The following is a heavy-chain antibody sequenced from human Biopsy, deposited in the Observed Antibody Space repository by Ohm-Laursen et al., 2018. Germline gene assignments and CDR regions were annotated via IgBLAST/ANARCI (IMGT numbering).Heavy chain of an antibody. CDR2: IYYNGST. V-gene: IGHV4-59*08. Sequence: TLSLTCTVSGGSVSGYYWSWIRQPPGKGLEWIGYIYYNGSTNYNPSLKSRVTISVDTSKNQFSRKLNSVTAADTAVYSCARHSPAPNWTFDYWGQGTQVTVSS. J-gene: IGHJ4*02. CDR1: GGSVSGYY. CDR3: ARHSPAPNWTFDY. D-gene: IGHD3/OR15-3a*01.